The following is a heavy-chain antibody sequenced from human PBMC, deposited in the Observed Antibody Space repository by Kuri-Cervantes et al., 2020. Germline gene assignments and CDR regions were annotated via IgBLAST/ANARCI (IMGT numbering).Heavy chain of an antibody. CDR2: IWYDGSNK. J-gene: IGHJ5*02. CDR3: AKAGYSGYDYLPRWFDP. CDR1: GFTFRNHG. V-gene: IGHV3-33*06. D-gene: IGHD5-12*01. Sequence: GGSLRLSCAASGFTFRNHGMHWVRQAPGKGLEWVAVIWYDGSNKYYADSVKGRFTISRDNSKNTLYLQMKSLRAEDTAVYYCAKAGYSGYDYLPRWFDPWGQGTLVTVSS.